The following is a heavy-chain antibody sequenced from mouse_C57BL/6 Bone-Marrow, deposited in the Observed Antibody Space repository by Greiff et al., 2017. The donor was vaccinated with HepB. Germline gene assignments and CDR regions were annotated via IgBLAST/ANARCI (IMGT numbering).Heavy chain of an antibody. CDR1: GFNFSSYA. Sequence: DVMLVESGEGLVKPGGSLKLSCAASGFNFSSYAMYWVRQTPEKRLEWVAYISSGGDYIYYADNVKGRFTISRDNARNTLYLQMSRLKSEDTAMYCCTRGGFITTVGGYFDDWGQGTTLTVSS. J-gene: IGHJ2*01. CDR2: ISSGGDYI. D-gene: IGHD1-1*01. CDR3: TRGGFITTVGGYFDD. V-gene: IGHV5-9-1*02.